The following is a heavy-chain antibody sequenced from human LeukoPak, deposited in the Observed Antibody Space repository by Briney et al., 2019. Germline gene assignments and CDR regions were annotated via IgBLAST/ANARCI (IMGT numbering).Heavy chain of an antibody. J-gene: IGHJ3*02. V-gene: IGHV1-2*02. CDR2: INPNSGGT. CDR1: GYTFTGYY. D-gene: IGHD5-12*01. Sequence: GASVTVSCKASGYTFTGYYMHWVRQAPGQGLEWMGWINPNSGGTNYAQKFQGRVTMTRDTSISTAYMELSRLRSDDTAVYYCARGRSGYDWANDAFDIWGQGTMVTVSS. CDR3: ARGRSGYDWANDAFDI.